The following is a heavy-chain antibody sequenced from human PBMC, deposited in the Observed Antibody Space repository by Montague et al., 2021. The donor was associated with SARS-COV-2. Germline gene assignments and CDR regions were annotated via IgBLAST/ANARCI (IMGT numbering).Heavy chain of an antibody. CDR3: ARQVGDFWTGFYVDS. V-gene: IGHV4-39*01. D-gene: IGHD3/OR15-3a*01. CDR1: GDSISSANYH. Sequence: SETLSLTCTVSGDSISSANYHWAWFRQPPGKGLQWVGSISHSGSAYYNPSLKSRLTISVDMSKRLFSLDVESVAVADTAFYYCARQVGDFWTGFYVDSWGQGTLVTVSS. CDR2: ISHSGSA. J-gene: IGHJ4*02.